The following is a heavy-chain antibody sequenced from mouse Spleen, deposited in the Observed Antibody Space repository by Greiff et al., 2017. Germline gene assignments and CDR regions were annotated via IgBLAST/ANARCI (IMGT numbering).Heavy chain of an antibody. CDR3: ASGTGLWYFDV. CDR2: IYPRSGNT. V-gene: IGHV1-81*01. Sequence: QVQLKESGAELARPGASVKLSCKASGYTFTSYGISWVKQRTGQGLEWIGEIYPRSGNTYYNEKFKGKATLTADKSSSTAYMELRSLTSEDSAVYFCASGTGLWYFDVWGAGTTVTVSS. J-gene: IGHJ1*01. D-gene: IGHD4-1*01. CDR1: GYTFTSYG.